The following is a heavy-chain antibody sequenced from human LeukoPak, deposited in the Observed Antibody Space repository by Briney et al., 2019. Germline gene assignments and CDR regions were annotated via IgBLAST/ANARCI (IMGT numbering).Heavy chain of an antibody. D-gene: IGHD6-19*01. CDR3: ARCSGWAFKN. V-gene: IGHV3-7*01. J-gene: IGHJ4*02. CDR1: GFTFSSYG. CDR2: INQDGSEK. Sequence: GGSLRLSCAASGFTFSSYGMHWVRQAPGKGLEWVANINQDGSEKNYVDSVKGRFTISRDSAKNSLYLQMDSLRAEDTAIYYCARCSGWAFKNWGQGTLVTVSS.